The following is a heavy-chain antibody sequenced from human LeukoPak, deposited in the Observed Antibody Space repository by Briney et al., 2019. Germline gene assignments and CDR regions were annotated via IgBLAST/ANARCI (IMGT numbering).Heavy chain of an antibody. CDR3: ARDFDPSTVTTSLPFDY. CDR1: GYTFTSYG. J-gene: IGHJ4*02. CDR2: ISAYSGNT. Sequence: ASVKVSCKASGYTFTSYGISWVRQAPGQGLEWMGWISAYSGNTNYAQKLQGRVTMTTDTSTSTAYMELRSLRSDDTAVYYCARDFDPSTVTTSLPFDYWGQGTLVTVSS. V-gene: IGHV1-18*01. D-gene: IGHD4-17*01.